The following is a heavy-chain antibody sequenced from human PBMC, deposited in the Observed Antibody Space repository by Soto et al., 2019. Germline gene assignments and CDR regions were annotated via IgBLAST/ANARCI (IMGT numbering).Heavy chain of an antibody. CDR1: GLTFSNYA. CDR3: MGGSLLH. CDR2: ISHNVSIQ. J-gene: IGHJ4*02. Sequence: PGGSLRLSCAASGLTFSNYAMHWVRQAPGKGLEWVTMISHNVSIQFYADSVKGRFTISRDNSKDTLYLQMNRLTREDTAVYYCMGGSLLHWGQGTQVTVSS. V-gene: IGHV3-30*04.